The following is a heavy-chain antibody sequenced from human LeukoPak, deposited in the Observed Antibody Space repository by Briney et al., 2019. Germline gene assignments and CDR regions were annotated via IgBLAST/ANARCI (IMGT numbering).Heavy chain of an antibody. V-gene: IGHV3-23*01. Sequence: GGTLRLSCAASGFTFSSYGMSWVRQVPGKGLEWVSAISGSGGSTYYADSVKGRFTISRDNSKNSLYLQMNSLRAEDTAVYYCARFVYYDFWSGYPPDYYFDYWGQGTLVTVSS. CDR3: ARFVYYDFWSGYPPDYYFDY. D-gene: IGHD3-3*01. CDR2: ISGSGGST. CDR1: GFTFSSYG. J-gene: IGHJ4*02.